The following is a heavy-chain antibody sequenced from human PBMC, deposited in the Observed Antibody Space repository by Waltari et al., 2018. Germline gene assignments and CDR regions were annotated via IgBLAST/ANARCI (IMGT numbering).Heavy chain of an antibody. CDR2: VPFGGST. D-gene: IGHD3-10*01. Sequence: QLQLQESGPGLVNPSETLSLTCVVSGGYISTSDYYWAWIRQPPGKGLGWIASVPFGGSTYYNPSIASRATRFADTSKNQVSLKLSSVTAADTAAYFCARKVEGSYGGSFTMWFDIWGEGTLVTVSS. CDR3: ARKVEGSYGGSFTMWFDI. V-gene: IGHV4-39*01. J-gene: IGHJ5*02. CDR1: GGYISTSDYY.